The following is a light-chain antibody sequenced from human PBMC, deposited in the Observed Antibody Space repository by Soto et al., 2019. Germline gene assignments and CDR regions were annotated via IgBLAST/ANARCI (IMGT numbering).Light chain of an antibody. CDR3: QQYNDWPRT. Sequence: ETVLTQSPGTLSLSPGERATLSCRASQSVGSNLAWYQQKPGQPPRILMYGASSRVTGVPTRISARGSGTEFTLTISSLQSEDSGIYFCQQYNDWPRTFGQGTKVDIK. V-gene: IGKV3-15*01. J-gene: IGKJ1*01. CDR2: GAS. CDR1: QSVGSN.